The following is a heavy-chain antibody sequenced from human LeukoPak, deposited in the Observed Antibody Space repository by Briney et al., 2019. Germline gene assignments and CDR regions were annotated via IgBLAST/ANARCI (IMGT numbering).Heavy chain of an antibody. J-gene: IGHJ4*02. Sequence: GGSLRLSCAASGFTFNSYEMNWVRQAPGKGLEWVSYISSSGSTIYYADSVKGRFTISRDNAKNSLYLQMNSLRAEDTAVYYCARRTVGFDYWGQGTLVTVSS. D-gene: IGHD2-15*01. CDR3: ARRTVGFDY. V-gene: IGHV3-48*03. CDR1: GFTFNSYE. CDR2: ISSSGSTI.